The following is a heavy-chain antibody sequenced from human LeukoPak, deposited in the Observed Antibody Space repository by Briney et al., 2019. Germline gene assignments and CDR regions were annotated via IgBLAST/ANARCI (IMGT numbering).Heavy chain of an antibody. J-gene: IGHJ5*02. CDR1: GYTFTGYY. Sequence: ASVKVSCKSSGYTFTGYYMHWVRQAPGQGLEWMGWINPNSGGTNYAQNFRGRVTMTRDTSISTAYMELSRLRSDDTAVYYCARTSIAAAGTPLSINWFDPWGQGTLVTVSS. D-gene: IGHD6-13*01. V-gene: IGHV1-2*02. CDR2: INPNSGGT. CDR3: ARTSIAAAGTPLSINWFDP.